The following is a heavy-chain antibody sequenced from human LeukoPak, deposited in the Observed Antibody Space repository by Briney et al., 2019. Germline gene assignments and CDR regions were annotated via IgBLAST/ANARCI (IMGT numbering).Heavy chain of an antibody. J-gene: IGHJ4*02. V-gene: IGHV4-39*07. CDR1: GGSISSSSYY. CDR2: IYYSGST. D-gene: IGHD5-12*01. Sequence: TTSETLSLTCTVSGGSISSSSYYWGWIRQPPGKGLEWIGSIYYSGSTYYNPSLKSRVTISVDTSKNQFSLNLSSVTAADTAVYYCARLYSGYDIVLGDDWGQGTLVTVSS. CDR3: ARLYSGYDIVLGDD.